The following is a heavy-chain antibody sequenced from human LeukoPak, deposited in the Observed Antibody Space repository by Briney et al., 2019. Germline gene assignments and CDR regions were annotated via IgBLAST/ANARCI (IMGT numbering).Heavy chain of an antibody. CDR3: ARGDIVASASFDY. Sequence: SVKVSCKASGGTFSSYAISWVRQAPGQGLEWMGRIIPILGIANYAQKFQGRVTITADKSTSTAYMELSGLRSEDTAVYYCARGDIVASASFDYWGQGTLVTVSS. CDR1: GGTFSSYA. D-gene: IGHD5-12*01. CDR2: IIPILGIA. V-gene: IGHV1-69*04. J-gene: IGHJ4*02.